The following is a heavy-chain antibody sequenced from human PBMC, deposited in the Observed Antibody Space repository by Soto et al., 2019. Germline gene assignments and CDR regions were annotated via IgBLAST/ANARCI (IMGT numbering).Heavy chain of an antibody. CDR2: IYHTGST. Sequence: SETLSLTCAVSGGSISSSNWWSWVRQPPGKGLEWIGEIYHTGSTNYNPSLKSRVTISVDRSKNQFSLKLSSVTAADTAVYYCARAHYGDYGYGMDVWGQGTTVTVSS. CDR3: ARAHYGDYGYGMDV. D-gene: IGHD4-17*01. CDR1: GGSISSSNW. V-gene: IGHV4-4*02. J-gene: IGHJ6*02.